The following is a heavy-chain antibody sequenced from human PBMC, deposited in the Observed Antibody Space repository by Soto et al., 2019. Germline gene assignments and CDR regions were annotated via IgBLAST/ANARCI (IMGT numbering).Heavy chain of an antibody. J-gene: IGHJ6*02. V-gene: IGHV3-74*01. CDR3: ARGYCSGGSCYYYYYGMDV. CDR2: IKSDGSIT. D-gene: IGHD2-15*01. Sequence: GGSLRLSCEASGFTFSSYWMHWVRQAPGKGLLWVSRIKSDGSITTYADSVKGRFTISRDNAKNTLYLQMSSLRAEDTAVYYCARGYCSGGSCYYYYYGMDVWGQGTTVTVSS. CDR1: GFTFSSYW.